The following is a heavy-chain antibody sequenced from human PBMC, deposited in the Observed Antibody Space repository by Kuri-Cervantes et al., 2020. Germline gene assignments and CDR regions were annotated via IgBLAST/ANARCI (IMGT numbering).Heavy chain of an antibody. D-gene: IGHD3-10*01. V-gene: IGHV3-9*01. CDR1: GFTFDDYA. CDR3: ATGGGSGSYALDY. Sequence: GGSLRLSCAASGFTFDDYAMHWVRQAPGKGLEWVSGISWNSGSIGYADSVKGRFTISRDNAKNSLYLQMNSLRAEDTAVYYCATGGGSGSYALDYWGQGTLVTVSS. CDR2: ISWNSGSI. J-gene: IGHJ4*02.